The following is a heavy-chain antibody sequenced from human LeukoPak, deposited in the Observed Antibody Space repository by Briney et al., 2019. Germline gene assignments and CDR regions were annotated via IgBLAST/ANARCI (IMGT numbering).Heavy chain of an antibody. Sequence: ASVKVSCKASVDIFTGYFFHWVRQAPGQGLEWMGWINPNSGGTNYAQKFQGRVTMTRDTSISTAYMELSRLRSDDTAVYYCARGGYSSGCSDYWGQGTLVTVSS. CDR2: INPNSGGT. CDR1: VDIFTGYF. J-gene: IGHJ4*02. CDR3: ARGGYSSGCSDY. V-gene: IGHV1-2*02. D-gene: IGHD6-19*01.